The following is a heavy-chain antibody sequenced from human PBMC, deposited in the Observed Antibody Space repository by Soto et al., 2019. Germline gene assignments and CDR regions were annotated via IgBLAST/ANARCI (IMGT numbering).Heavy chain of an antibody. Sequence: QVQLQQWGAGLLKPSDTISLNCAVTGGALSGYYWSLIRQPPGKGLEWIGEVKDVGHTNYSPSLRGRVTISSDTSTNQFSRRLNSVTAADTGVYYCARGQEGVVATHWDQGSLVTVAS. V-gene: IGHV4-34*01. D-gene: IGHD5-12*01. J-gene: IGHJ4*02. CDR1: GGALSGYY. CDR2: VKDVGHT. CDR3: ARGQEGVVATH.